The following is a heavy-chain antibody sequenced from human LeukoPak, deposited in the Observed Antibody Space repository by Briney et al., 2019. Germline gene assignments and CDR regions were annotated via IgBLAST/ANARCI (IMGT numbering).Heavy chain of an antibody. CDR3: ARHMAVDCSSTSCYGNYYYYYGMDA. D-gene: IGHD2-2*01. Sequence: RGESLKISCKGSGYSFTSYWISWVRQMPGKGLEWMGRIDPSDSYTNYSPSFQGHVTISADKSISTAYLQWSSLKASDTAMYYCARHMAVDCSSTSCYGNYYYYYGMDAWGQGTTVTVSS. V-gene: IGHV5-10-1*01. J-gene: IGHJ6*02. CDR1: GYSFTSYW. CDR2: IDPSDSYT.